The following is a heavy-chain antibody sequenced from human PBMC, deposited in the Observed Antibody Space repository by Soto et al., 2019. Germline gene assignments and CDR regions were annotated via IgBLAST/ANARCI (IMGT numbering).Heavy chain of an antibody. D-gene: IGHD1-26*01. V-gene: IGHV3-7*05. Sequence: EVQLVESGGGLVQPGGSLRLSCVASGFTFSTYWMSWVRQAPGTGLEWVANIKQDETEKYYVGSVKGRFTISRDNAKNSLYLQMNSLRAEDTAVYYCATGGGSYLGASDYWGQGTLVTVSS. CDR3: ATGGGSYLGASDY. CDR2: IKQDETEK. J-gene: IGHJ4*02. CDR1: GFTFSTYW.